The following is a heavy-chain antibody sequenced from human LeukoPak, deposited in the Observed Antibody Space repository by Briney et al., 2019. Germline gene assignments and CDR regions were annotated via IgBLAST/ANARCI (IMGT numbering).Heavy chain of an antibody. V-gene: IGHV3-53*01. J-gene: IGHJ1*01. Sequence: GGSLRLSCAASGFTVSSNYMSWVRQAPGKGLEWVSVIYSGGSTYYADSVKGRFTISRDNSKNTLYLQMNSLRAEDTAVYYCARETDSSSWFSHWGQGTLVTVSS. CDR2: IYSGGST. CDR3: ARETDSSSWFSH. CDR1: GFTVSSNY. D-gene: IGHD6-13*01.